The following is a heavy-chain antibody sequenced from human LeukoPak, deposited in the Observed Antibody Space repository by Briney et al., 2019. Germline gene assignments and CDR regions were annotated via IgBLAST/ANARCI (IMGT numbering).Heavy chain of an antibody. V-gene: IGHV1-3*02. Sequence: ASVKVSCKASGYTFTSYAMHGVRQAPGQKLEWMGWCNAGSGNTKYSQEFQGRVTITRDTSASTAYMELSSLRSEDMAVYYCARGNSLGYCSSTSCYPHYDYWGQGTLVTVSS. CDR3: ARGNSLGYCSSTSCYPHYDY. CDR1: GYTFTSYA. D-gene: IGHD2-2*01. CDR2: CNAGSGNT. J-gene: IGHJ4*02.